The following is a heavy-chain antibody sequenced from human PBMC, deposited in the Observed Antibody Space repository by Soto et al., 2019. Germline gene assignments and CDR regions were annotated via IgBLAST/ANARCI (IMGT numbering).Heavy chain of an antibody. J-gene: IGHJ4*02. CDR3: ARGEDFYDSSGSGFDY. CDR2: INPNSGGT. D-gene: IGHD3-22*01. Sequence: ASVKVSCKASGYTFTGYYMHCVRQAPGQGLEWMGWINPNSGGTNYAQKFQGRVTMTRDTSISTAYMELSRLRSDDTAVYYCARGEDFYDSSGSGFDYWGQGTLVTVSS. V-gene: IGHV1-2*02. CDR1: GYTFTGYY.